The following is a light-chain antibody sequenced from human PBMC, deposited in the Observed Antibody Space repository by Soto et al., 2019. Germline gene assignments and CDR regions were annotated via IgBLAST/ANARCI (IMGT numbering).Light chain of an antibody. CDR1: SSDVGGYDY. Sequence: QSALTQPASVSGSPGQSITISCTGTSSDVGGYDYVSWYQQLPGKAPKLLIYDVNNRPSGVSHRFSGSKSGNTASLTISGLQAEDEADYCSSYTGSSTFVFGTGTKLTVL. V-gene: IGLV2-14*01. J-gene: IGLJ1*01. CDR2: DVN. CDR3: SSYTGSSTFV.